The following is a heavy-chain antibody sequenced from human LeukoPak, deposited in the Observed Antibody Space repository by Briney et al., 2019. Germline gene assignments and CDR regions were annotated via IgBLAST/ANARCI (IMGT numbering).Heavy chain of an antibody. J-gene: IGHJ5*02. D-gene: IGHD2-2*01. V-gene: IGHV3-21*01. Sequence: GGSLRLSCAASGFTFSSYSMNWVRQAPGKGLEWVSSISSSSSFIYYADSVKGRFTISRDNAKNSLYLQMNSLRAEDTAVYYCARDNIGYCSSTSCYPVGWFDPWGQGTLVTVSS. CDR1: GFTFSSYS. CDR3: ARDNIGYCSSTSCYPVGWFDP. CDR2: ISSSSSFI.